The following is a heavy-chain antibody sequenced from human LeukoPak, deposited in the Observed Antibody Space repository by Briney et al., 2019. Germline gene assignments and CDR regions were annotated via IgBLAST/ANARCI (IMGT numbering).Heavy chain of an antibody. J-gene: IGHJ4*02. CDR2: INPNSGGT. D-gene: IGHD1-26*01. Sequence: ASVRVSCKASGYTFTSYGISWVRQAPGQGLEWMGWINPNSGGTNYAQKFQGRVIMTRDTSISTAYMELSRLRSDDTAVYYCARGQYSGSYSEFDYWGQGTLVTVSS. CDR1: GYTFTSYG. CDR3: ARGQYSGSYSEFDY. V-gene: IGHV1-2*02.